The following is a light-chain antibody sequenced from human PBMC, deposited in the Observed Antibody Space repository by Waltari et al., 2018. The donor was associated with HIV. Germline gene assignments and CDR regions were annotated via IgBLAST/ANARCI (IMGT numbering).Light chain of an antibody. Sequence: QSALTQPASMSGSPGQSITIPCTGTSSDIGTYNHDSWYQQHPGQVPKLIICEDNKRPSDTSSRFSGSKSGDTAFLTISGLQAEDEADYYCCSYTTSNTLVFGGGTKLTVL. J-gene: IGLJ2*01. V-gene: IGLV2-14*01. CDR3: CSYTTSNTLV. CDR2: EDN. CDR1: SSDIGTYNH.